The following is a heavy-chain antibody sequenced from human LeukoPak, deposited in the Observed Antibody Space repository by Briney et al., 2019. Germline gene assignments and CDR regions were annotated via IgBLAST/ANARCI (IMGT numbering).Heavy chain of an antibody. J-gene: IGHJ4*02. CDR1: GYSFTSYW. Sequence: GESLKISCKGSGYSFTSYWIGWVRPMPGKCLEWMGLIYPGDSDTRYSPSFQGQVTISADKSISTAYLQWSSLKASDTAMYYCARRPRSGWLDYWGQGTLVTVSS. D-gene: IGHD6-19*01. CDR3: ARRPRSGWLDY. CDR2: IYPGDSDT. V-gene: IGHV5-51*01.